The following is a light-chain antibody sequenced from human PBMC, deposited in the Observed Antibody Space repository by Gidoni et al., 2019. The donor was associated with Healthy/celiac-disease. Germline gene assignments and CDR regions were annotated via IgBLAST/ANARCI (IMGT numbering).Light chain of an antibody. J-gene: IGKJ2*01. V-gene: IGKV3-20*01. CDR3: QQYGSSPLYT. Sequence: EIVLTQTPGTLSLSPGERATLSCRASQSVSSSYLAWYQQKPGQAPRLLIDGASSRATGIPDRFSGSGSGTDFTLTISRLEPEDVAVYYCQQYGSSPLYTFGQGTKLEIK. CDR1: QSVSSSY. CDR2: GAS.